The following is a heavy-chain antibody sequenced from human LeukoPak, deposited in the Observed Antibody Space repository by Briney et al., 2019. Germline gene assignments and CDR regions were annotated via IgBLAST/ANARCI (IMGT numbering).Heavy chain of an antibody. CDR1: GFTFSTYA. V-gene: IGHV3-23*01. Sequence: PGGSLRLSCAASGFTFSTYAMGWVRQAPGKGLEWLSGISGSGATTYYADSVKGRFTISRDNSKNMLYLQVNSLRAEDTAVYYCADRTTGTTGRYWGLGTLVTVSS. J-gene: IGHJ4*02. CDR2: ISGSGATT. CDR3: ADRTTGTTGRY. D-gene: IGHD1-1*01.